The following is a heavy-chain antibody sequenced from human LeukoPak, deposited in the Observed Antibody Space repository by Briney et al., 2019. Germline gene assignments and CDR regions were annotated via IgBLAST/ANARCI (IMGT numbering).Heavy chain of an antibody. V-gene: IGHV3-7*01. D-gene: IGHD2-21*02. CDR2: INPDGRDT. Sequence: GGSLRLSCVVSGFTFNRCWMNWVRQAPGKGLEWVAHINPDGRDTYYVDSVKGRFTISRDNAQNSMYLQVNSLRVEDTAVYYCTSWGDTTAEYFQRWGQGTLVTVSS. CDR3: TSWGDTTAEYFQR. J-gene: IGHJ1*01. CDR1: GFTFNRCW.